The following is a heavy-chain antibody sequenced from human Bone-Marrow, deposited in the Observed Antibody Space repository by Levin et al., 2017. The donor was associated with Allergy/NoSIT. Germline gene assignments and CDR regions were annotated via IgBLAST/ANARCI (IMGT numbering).Heavy chain of an antibody. CDR2: INSDGSST. D-gene: IGHD5-12*01. CDR1: GFTFSSYW. CDR3: ARGGYSGYDSHYYGMDV. Sequence: GESLKISCAASGFTFSSYWMHWVRQAPGKGLVWVSRINSDGSSTSYADSVKGRFTISRDNAKNTLYLQMNSLRAEDTAVYYCARGGYSGYDSHYYGMDVWGQGTTVTVSS. V-gene: IGHV3-74*01. J-gene: IGHJ6*02.